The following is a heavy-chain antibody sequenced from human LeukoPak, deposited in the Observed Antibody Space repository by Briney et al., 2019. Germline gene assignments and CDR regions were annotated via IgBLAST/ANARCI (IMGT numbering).Heavy chain of an antibody. Sequence: SETLSLTCTVSGVSISSSSYYWGWIRQPPGKGLEWIGSIYYSGSIYYNPSLKSRVTISVDTSKNQFSLKLSSVTAADTAVYYCARRCGLRFGGTVDYWGQGTLVTVSS. J-gene: IGHJ4*02. CDR3: ARRCGLRFGGTVDY. V-gene: IGHV4-39*01. CDR2: IYYSGSI. D-gene: IGHD5-12*01. CDR1: GVSISSSSYY.